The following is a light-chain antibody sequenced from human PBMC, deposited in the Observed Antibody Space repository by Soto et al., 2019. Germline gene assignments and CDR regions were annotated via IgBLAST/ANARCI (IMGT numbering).Light chain of an antibody. CDR3: GADHGSGSNFVVV. CDR1: SGYSNYK. CDR2: VGTGGIVG. V-gene: IGLV9-49*01. Sequence: QAVVTQPPSAPASLGASVTLTCTLSSGYSNYKVDWYQQRPGKGHRFVMRVGTGGIVGSKGDGIHDRFSVLGSGLNRYLTIKNIQEGDESGYHCGADHGSGSNFVVVFGGGTKLTVL. J-gene: IGLJ2*01.